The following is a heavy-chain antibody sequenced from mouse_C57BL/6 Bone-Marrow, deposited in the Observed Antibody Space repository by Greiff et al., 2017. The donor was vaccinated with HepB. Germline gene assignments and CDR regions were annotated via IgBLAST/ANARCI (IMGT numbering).Heavy chain of an antibody. D-gene: IGHD1-1*01. J-gene: IGHJ1*03. V-gene: IGHV1-76*01. CDR3: ARRYYGSSSGYFDV. CDR1: GYTFTDYY. CDR2: IYPGSGNT. Sequence: VQLQQSGAELVRPGASVKLSCKASGYTFTDYYINWVKQRPGQGLEWIARIYPGSGNTYYNEKFKGKATLTAEKSSSTAYMQLSSLTSEDSAVYFCARRYYGSSSGYFDVWGTGTTVTVSS.